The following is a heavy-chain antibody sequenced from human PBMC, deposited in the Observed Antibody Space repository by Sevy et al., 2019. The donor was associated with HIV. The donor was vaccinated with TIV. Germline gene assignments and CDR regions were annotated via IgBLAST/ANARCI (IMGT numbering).Heavy chain of an antibody. CDR3: VKVKVGNYYDRSGYAD. D-gene: IGHD3-22*01. CDR2: ISGSGGTT. CDR1: GFTFSSYA. Sequence: GGSLRLSCAASGFTFSSYAMSWVRQAPGKGLEWVSFISGSGGTTYYADSVKGRFTISRDTSKNTLYLQMNSLRAEDTAVYYCVKVKVGNYYDRSGYADWGQGTLVTVSS. J-gene: IGHJ4*02. V-gene: IGHV3-23*01.